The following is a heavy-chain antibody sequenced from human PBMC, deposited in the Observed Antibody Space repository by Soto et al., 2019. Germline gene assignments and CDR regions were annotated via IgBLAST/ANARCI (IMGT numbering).Heavy chain of an antibody. V-gene: IGHV2-5*02. D-gene: IGHD6-6*01. CDR3: VHIQVAARPLRWFHP. J-gene: IGHJ5*02. CDR2: IYWDDDK. Sequence: SGPTLVNPTQTLTLTCTFSGFSLSTSGVGVGWIRQPPGKALEWLALIYWDDDKRYSPSLKRRLTITKDTSKNQVVLTMINMDPVHTATYYCVHIQVAARPLRWFHPSGQGTLVTVSS. CDR1: GFSLSTSGVG.